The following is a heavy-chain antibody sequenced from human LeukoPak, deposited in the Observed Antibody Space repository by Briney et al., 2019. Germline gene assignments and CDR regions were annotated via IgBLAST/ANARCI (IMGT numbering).Heavy chain of an antibody. V-gene: IGHV1-18*01. CDR2: ISAYNGNT. CDR1: GYTFTSYG. CDR3: AREYSGYDWGQFDY. J-gene: IGHJ4*02. D-gene: IGHD5-12*01. Sequence: ASVKVSCKTSGYTFTSYGISWVRQAPGQGLEWMGWISAYNGNTNYAQKIQGRVTMTTDTSTSTAYMEPRSLRSDDTAVYYCAREYSGYDWGQFDYWGQGTLVTVSS.